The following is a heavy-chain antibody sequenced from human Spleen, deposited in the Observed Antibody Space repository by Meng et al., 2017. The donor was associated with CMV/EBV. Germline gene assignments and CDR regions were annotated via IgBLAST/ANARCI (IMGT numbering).Heavy chain of an antibody. V-gene: IGHV4-39*07. CDR2: IYYSGST. Sequence: SETLSLTCTVSGGSISSTLYYSGWIRQPPGKGLEWIGSIYYSGSTYYNPSLESRVTISVDTSKNQFSLKLTSVTAADTAMYYCARAVIYCSGTGCYFTPYFDYWGQGTLVTVSS. CDR3: ARAVIYCSGTGCYFTPYFDY. J-gene: IGHJ4*02. D-gene: IGHD2-2*01. CDR1: GGSISSTLYY.